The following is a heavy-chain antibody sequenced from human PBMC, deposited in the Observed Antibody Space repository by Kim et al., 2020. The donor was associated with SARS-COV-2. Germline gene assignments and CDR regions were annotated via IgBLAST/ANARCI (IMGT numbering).Heavy chain of an antibody. CDR2: IIPIFGTA. CDR1: GGTFSSYA. D-gene: IGHD1-26*01. Sequence: SVKVSCKASGGTFSSYAISWVRQAPGQGLEWMGGIIPIFGTANYAQKFQGRVTITADESTSTAYMELSSLRSEDTAVYYCARLIVGAINAFDIWGQGTMVTVSS. V-gene: IGHV1-69*13. CDR3: ARLIVGAINAFDI. J-gene: IGHJ3*02.